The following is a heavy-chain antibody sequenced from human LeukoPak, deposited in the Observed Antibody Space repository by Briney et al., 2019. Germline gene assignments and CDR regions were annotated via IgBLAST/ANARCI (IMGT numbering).Heavy chain of an antibody. CDR1: GFTFSNYV. CDR3: AKDNWNYGDY. J-gene: IGHJ4*02. Sequence: GGSLRLSCAASGFTFSNYVMNWVRQAPGKGLEWVSGISGSGDSTYYADSVKGRFTISRDNSKNTLYLQMNSLRAEDTAVYYCAKDNWNYGDYWGQGTLVTVSS. D-gene: IGHD1-7*01. V-gene: IGHV3-23*01. CDR2: ISGSGDST.